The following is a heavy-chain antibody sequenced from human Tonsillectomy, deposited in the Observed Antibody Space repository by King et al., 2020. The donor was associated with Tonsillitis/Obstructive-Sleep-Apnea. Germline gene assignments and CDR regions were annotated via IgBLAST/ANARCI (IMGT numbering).Heavy chain of an antibody. J-gene: IGHJ6*04. CDR2: IYYSGST. D-gene: IGHD3-3*01. CDR3: ARREWIDFFLDV. Sequence: QLQESGPGLVKPSETLSLTCSVSGGSISSSSYYWGWIRQPPGKGLEWIGSIYYSGSTYYNPSLKSRVTISVDTSKNQFSLKLSSVTAADPAVYYCARREWIDFFLDVWGKGTTVTVSS. V-gene: IGHV4-39*01. CDR1: GGSISSSSYY.